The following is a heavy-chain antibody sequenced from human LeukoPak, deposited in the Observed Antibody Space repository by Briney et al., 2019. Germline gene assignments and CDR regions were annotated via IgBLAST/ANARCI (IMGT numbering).Heavy chain of an antibody. CDR2: IYYSGST. CDR3: ARDRGDSPGWFDP. Sequence: SETLSLTCTVSGGSISSGGYYWSWIRQPPGKGLEWIGYIYYSGSTYYNPSLKSRVTTSVDTSKNQFSLKLSSVTAADTAVYYCARDRGDSPGWFDPWGQGTLVTVSS. J-gene: IGHJ5*02. D-gene: IGHD2-21*02. V-gene: IGHV4-30-4*08. CDR1: GGSISSGGYY.